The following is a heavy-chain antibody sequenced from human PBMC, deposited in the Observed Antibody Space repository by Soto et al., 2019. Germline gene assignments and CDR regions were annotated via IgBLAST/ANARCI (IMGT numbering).Heavy chain of an antibody. V-gene: IGHV1-2*02. D-gene: IGHD2-2*02. CDR3: ASLGYCSSTSCYTVPYYYYGMDV. CDR2: INPNSGGA. J-gene: IGHJ6*02. CDR1: GYTFTGYY. Sequence: ASVKVSCKASGYTFTGYYMHWVRQAPGQGLEWMGWINPNSGGANYAQKFQGRVTMTRDTSISTAYMELSRLRSDDTAVYYCASLGYCSSTSCYTVPYYYYGMDVWGQGTTVTVSS.